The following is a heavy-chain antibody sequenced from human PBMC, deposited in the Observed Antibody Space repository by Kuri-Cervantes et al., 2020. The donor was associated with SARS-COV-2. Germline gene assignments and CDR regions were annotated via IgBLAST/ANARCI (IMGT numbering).Heavy chain of an antibody. D-gene: IGHD1-14*01. CDR2: IYYSGST. Sequence: SETLSLTCTVSGGSISDYYFSWIRQPPGRGLEWIGYIYYSGSTNYNPSLKSRVTISVDTSKNQFSLKLSSVTAADTAVYYCATRRTGAWFDPWGQGTLVTVSS. V-gene: IGHV4-59*12. J-gene: IGHJ5*02. CDR3: ATRRTGAWFDP. CDR1: GGSISDYY.